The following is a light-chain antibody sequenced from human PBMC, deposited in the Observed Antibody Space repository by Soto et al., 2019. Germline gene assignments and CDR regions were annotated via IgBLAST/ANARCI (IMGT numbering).Light chain of an antibody. Sequence: VVLTPSPGTLSLSPGERATLSCRASQSIGNNQLAWYQQKPGQAPRLLIYGASSRATGIPDRFSGSGSGTDFTLTISRLEPEDFAVYYCQQYVNLPRAFGQGTKVDIK. V-gene: IGKV3-20*01. CDR3: QQYVNLPRA. J-gene: IGKJ1*01. CDR2: GAS. CDR1: QSIGNNQ.